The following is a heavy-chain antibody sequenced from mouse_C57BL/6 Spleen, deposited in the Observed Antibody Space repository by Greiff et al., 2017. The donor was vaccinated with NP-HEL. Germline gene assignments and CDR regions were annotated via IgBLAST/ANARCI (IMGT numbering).Heavy chain of an antibody. CDR1: GFTFSSYG. CDR3: ARLYYDYAMDY. D-gene: IGHD2-4*01. V-gene: IGHV5-6*01. J-gene: IGHJ4*01. CDR2: MRRGGSNT. Sequence: EVMLVESGGDLVKPGGSLKLSCAASGFTFSSYGMSWVRQTPDKRLEWVANMRRGGSNTEYQDSVKGRFTISRDKAKNTLYLQMSSLKSEDTAMYYCARLYYDYAMDYWGQGTSVTVSS.